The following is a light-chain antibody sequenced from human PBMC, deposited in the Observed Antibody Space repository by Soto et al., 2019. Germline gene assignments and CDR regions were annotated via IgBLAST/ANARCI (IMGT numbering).Light chain of an antibody. CDR3: QQRGNWPPLYT. J-gene: IGKJ2*01. Sequence: ETVLTQSPASLSLSPGESATLSCWASESVSSHLAWYQQKPGQAPRLLIYDASNRATGIPARFSGSGSGTDFTLNISSLEPEDSAVYYCQQRGNWPPLYTFGQGTKVEIK. CDR1: ESVSSH. V-gene: IGKV3-11*01. CDR2: DAS.